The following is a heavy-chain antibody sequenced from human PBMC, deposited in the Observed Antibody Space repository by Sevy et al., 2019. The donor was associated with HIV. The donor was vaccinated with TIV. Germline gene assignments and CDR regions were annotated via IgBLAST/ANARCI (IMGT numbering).Heavy chain of an antibody. CDR2: IYQDGSDK. J-gene: IGHJ6*02. D-gene: IGHD3-3*01. CDR3: VKGDYDFWGLERNSYLGLHV. Sequence: GGSLRLSCAASGFNFRSYWMTWVRQAPGKGLEWVANIYQDGSDKYYVDSVKGRFTISRDNAKNSLYLHMNSLRAEDTAVYYCVKGDYDFWGLERNSYLGLHVWGQGTTVTVSS. CDR1: GFNFRSYW. V-gene: IGHV3-7*03.